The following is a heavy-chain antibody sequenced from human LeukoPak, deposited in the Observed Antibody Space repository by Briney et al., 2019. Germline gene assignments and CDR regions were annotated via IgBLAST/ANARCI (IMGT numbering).Heavy chain of an antibody. Sequence: GASVKVSCKASGYTFTSYDINWVRQATGQGLEWMGWMNPNSGNTGYAQKFQGRVTMTRNTSIRTAYMEMSSLRSEDTAVYYCARSLTYYYDSSGYSKGYFDLWGRGTLVTVSS. D-gene: IGHD3-22*01. J-gene: IGHJ2*01. CDR3: ARSLTYYYDSSGYSKGYFDL. V-gene: IGHV1-8*01. CDR2: MNPNSGNT. CDR1: GYTFTSYD.